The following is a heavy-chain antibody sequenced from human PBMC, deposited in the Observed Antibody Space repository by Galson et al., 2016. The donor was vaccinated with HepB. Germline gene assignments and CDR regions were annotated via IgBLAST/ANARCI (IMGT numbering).Heavy chain of an antibody. CDR2: MSSDGSTT. Sequence: SLRLSCATSGFKFTHYSINWVRQAPGKGLEWVSYMSSDGSTTYHADSVKGRFTISGDTARNSVSLQMNSLRDEDTAIYYCVRAEDYYYGSSGYYPHHFDSWGQGTLVTVSS. D-gene: IGHD3-22*01. J-gene: IGHJ4*02. CDR1: GFKFTHYS. V-gene: IGHV3-48*02. CDR3: VRAEDYYYGSSGYYPHHFDS.